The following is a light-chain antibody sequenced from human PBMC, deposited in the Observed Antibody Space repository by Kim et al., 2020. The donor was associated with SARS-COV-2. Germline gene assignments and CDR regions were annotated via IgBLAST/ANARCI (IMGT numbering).Light chain of an antibody. CDR1: QDISNY. V-gene: IGKV1-33*01. J-gene: IGKJ5*01. CDR2: DAS. CDR3: QQYDYLPIT. Sequence: DIQMTQSPSSLSASVGDRVTITCQASQDISNYLNWYQQKPGRAPKLLIYDASNLETGVPSRFSGSGSGTDFTFTISSLQPEDIATYYCQQYDYLPITFGRGTRLEIK.